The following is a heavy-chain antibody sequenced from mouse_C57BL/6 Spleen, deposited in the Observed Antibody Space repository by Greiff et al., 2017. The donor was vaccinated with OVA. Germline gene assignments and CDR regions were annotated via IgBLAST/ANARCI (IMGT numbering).Heavy chain of an antibody. J-gene: IGHJ2*01. Sequence: QVQLKQSGAELVRPGASVTLSCKASGYTFTDYEMHWVKQTPVHGLEWIGAIDPETGGTAYNQKFKGKAILTADKSSITAYMELRSLTSEDAAVYYCTYDYGFDYWGQGTTLTVSS. CDR3: TYDYGFDY. CDR2: IDPETGGT. D-gene: IGHD2-4*01. CDR1: GYTFTDYE. V-gene: IGHV1-15*01.